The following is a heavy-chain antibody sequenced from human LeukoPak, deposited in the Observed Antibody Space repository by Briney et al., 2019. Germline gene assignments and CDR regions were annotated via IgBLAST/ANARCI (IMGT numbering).Heavy chain of an antibody. Sequence: SETLSLTCTVSGGSISSGSYYWSWIRQPAGKGLEWIGRIYTSGSTNYNPSLKSRVTMSVDTSKNQFSLKLSSVTAADTAVYYCARDRVAVAAGGTPQVGYYFDYWGQGTLVTVSS. CDR2: IYTSGST. D-gene: IGHD6-19*01. CDR3: ARDRVAVAAGGTPQVGYYFDY. J-gene: IGHJ4*02. CDR1: GGSISSGSYY. V-gene: IGHV4-61*02.